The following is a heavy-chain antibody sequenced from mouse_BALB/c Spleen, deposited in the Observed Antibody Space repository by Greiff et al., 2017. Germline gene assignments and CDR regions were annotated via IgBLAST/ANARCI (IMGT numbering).Heavy chain of an antibody. J-gene: IGHJ4*01. CDR3: ARGSRCGRGDY. Sequence: VQLQESGAELVRPGALVKLSCKASGFYINDYYMHWVKQRPEQGLEWIGWIDPENGNTIYDPKFQGKASLTADTSSNTAYLQRNSLTSEDTAVYYWARGSRCGRGDYWGQGTSVTDSS. CDR1: GFYINDYY. V-gene: IGHV14-1*02. CDR2: IDPENGNT.